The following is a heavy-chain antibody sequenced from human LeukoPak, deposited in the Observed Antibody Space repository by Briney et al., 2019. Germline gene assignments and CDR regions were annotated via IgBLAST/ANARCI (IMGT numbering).Heavy chain of an antibody. D-gene: IGHD3-10*01. CDR1: GGSIRSYY. CDR2: IYYSGST. Sequence: SETLSLTCTVSGGSIRSYYWSWIRQPPGKGLEWIGYIYYSGSTNYNPSLKSRVTISVDTSKNQFSLKVSSVTAADTAVYYCASNYYGSGSLDYWGQGNLVTVSS. V-gene: IGHV4-59*08. J-gene: IGHJ4*02. CDR3: ASNYYGSGSLDY.